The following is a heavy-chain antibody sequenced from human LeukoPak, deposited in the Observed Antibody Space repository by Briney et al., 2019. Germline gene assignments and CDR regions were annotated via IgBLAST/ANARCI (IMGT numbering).Heavy chain of an antibody. CDR3: AKGTYYDSSGYLDY. CDR1: GFTFSSYA. J-gene: IGHJ4*02. D-gene: IGHD3-22*01. Sequence: GGSLRLSXAASGFTFSSYAMSWVRQAPGKGLEWVSAISGSGGSTYYADSVKGRFTISRDNSKNTLYLQMNSLRAEDTAVYYCAKGTYYDSSGYLDYWGQGTPVTVSS. CDR2: ISGSGGST. V-gene: IGHV3-23*01.